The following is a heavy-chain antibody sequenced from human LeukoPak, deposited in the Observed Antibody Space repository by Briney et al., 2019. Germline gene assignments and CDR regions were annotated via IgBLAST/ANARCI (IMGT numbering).Heavy chain of an antibody. V-gene: IGHV1-2*02. D-gene: IGHD1-26*01. CDR2: INPNSGGT. J-gene: IGHJ5*02. CDR1: GYTFTGYY. CDR3: ARENRYSGSYYSINWFDP. Sequence: ASVKVSCKASGYTFTGYYMHWVRQAPGQGLEWMGWINPNSGGTNYAQKFQGRVTMTRDTSISTVYMELSSLRSEDTAVYYCARENRYSGSYYSINWFDPWGQGTLVTVSS.